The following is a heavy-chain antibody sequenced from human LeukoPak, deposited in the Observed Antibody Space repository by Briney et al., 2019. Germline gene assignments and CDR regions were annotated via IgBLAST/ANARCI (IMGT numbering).Heavy chain of an antibody. J-gene: IGHJ4*02. V-gene: IGHV3-23*01. CDR2: ISASGGYT. Sequence: GGSLRLSCAASGFTFSSYGMSWVRQAPGKGLEWVSGISASGGYTYYADSVRGRFTVSRDSSKNTLYLQLNNLRAEDTAVYYCARSKSYSSGWTDFDCWGQGTLVTVSS. CDR3: ARSKSYSSGWTDFDC. CDR1: GFTFSSYG. D-gene: IGHD6-19*01.